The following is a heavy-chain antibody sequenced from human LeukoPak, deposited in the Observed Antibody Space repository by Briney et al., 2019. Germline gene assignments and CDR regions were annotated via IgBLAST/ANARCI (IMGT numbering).Heavy chain of an antibody. V-gene: IGHV4-4*02. J-gene: IGHJ5*02. Sequence: SETLSLTCAVSGGSISSSNWWSWVRQPPGKGLEWIGEIYLSGSTNYNPSLKSRVTISVDTSKNQFSLKLSSVTAADTAVYYCARERWGSGWYLEAWGQGTLVTVSS. D-gene: IGHD6-19*01. CDR3: ARERWGSGWYLEA. CDR1: GGSISSSNW. CDR2: IYLSGST.